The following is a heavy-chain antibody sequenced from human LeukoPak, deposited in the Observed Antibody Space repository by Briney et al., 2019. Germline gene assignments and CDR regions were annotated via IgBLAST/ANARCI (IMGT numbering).Heavy chain of an antibody. D-gene: IGHD1-26*01. CDR3: AIRSGTYPYYFDY. V-gene: IGHV1-18*01. J-gene: IGHJ4*02. Sequence: ASVKVSCKTSGYSFISYGISWVRQAPGQGLEWMGWISTYDGNTNYAQKFQGRVTMTTETSTSTAYLELRNLRSEDTAVYYCAIRSGTYPYYFDYWGPGTRVTVST. CDR2: ISTYDGNT. CDR1: GYSFISYG.